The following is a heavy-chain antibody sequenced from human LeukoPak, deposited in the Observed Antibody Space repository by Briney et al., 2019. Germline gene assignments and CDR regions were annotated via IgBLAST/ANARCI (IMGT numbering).Heavy chain of an antibody. CDR3: AKGTATPGYLDY. Sequence: GGSLRLSCAASGFTFSSYAMNWARQPPGKGLEWVSAISGGGDTIYYTDSVKGRFTISRDNSKNTLYLQMNSLRVDDTAVYYCAKGTATPGYLDYWGQGTLVTVST. J-gene: IGHJ4*02. CDR2: ISGGGDTI. V-gene: IGHV3-23*01. CDR1: GFTFSSYA. D-gene: IGHD1-1*01.